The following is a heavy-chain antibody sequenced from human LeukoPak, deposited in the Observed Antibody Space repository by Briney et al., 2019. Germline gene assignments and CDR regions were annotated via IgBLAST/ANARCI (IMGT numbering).Heavy chain of an antibody. J-gene: IGHJ4*02. V-gene: IGHV3-33*06. CDR3: AKEDYYDSSGYFDY. CDR2: IWYDGSNK. Sequence: GGSLRLSCAASGFTFSSYGMHWVRQAPGKGLEWVAVIWYDGSNKYCADSVKGRFTISRDNSKNTLYLQMNSLRAEDTAVYYCAKEDYYDSSGYFDYWGQGTLVTVSS. CDR1: GFTFSSYG. D-gene: IGHD3-22*01.